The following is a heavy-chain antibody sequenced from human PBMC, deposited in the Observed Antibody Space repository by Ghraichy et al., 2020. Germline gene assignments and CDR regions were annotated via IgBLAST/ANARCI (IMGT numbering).Heavy chain of an antibody. V-gene: IGHV4-59*08. Sequence: SQTLSLTCTVSGGSISSYYWSWIRQPPGKGLEWIGYIYSSGSTNYNPSLRSRVTISVDTSKNQFSLKLSSVTAADTAVYYCARRSVWELRGFDHWGQGTLVTVSS. D-gene: IGHD3-10*01. J-gene: IGHJ4*02. CDR1: GGSISSYY. CDR3: ARRSVWELRGFDH. CDR2: IYSSGST.